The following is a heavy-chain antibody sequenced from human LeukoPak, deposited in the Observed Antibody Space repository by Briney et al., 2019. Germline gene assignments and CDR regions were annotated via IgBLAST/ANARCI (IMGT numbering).Heavy chain of an antibody. D-gene: IGHD1-26*01. J-gene: IGHJ3*02. CDR1: GFTFSNYA. CDR2: ISYDGSNK. CDR3: AKDLYSGSYPAFDI. V-gene: IGHV3-30*04. Sequence: GGSLRLSCAASGFTFSNYAMHWVRQAPGKGLEWVAVISYDGSNKYYADSVKGRFTISRDNSKNTLYLQMNSLRAEDTAVYYCAKDLYSGSYPAFDIWGQGTMVTVSS.